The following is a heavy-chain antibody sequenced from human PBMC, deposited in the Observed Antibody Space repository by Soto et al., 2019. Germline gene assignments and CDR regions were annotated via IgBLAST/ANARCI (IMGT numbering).Heavy chain of an antibody. Sequence: SETLSLTCTVSGGSISSYYWSWIRQPPGKGLEWIGYIYFSGSTNYNPSLKSRVTISVDTSKNQFSLKLSSISAADTAVYYCARRCTVTNYWYFDLWGRGTLVTVSS. D-gene: IGHD4-17*01. CDR3: ARRCTVTNYWYFDL. J-gene: IGHJ2*01. V-gene: IGHV4-59*01. CDR2: IYFSGST. CDR1: GGSISSYY.